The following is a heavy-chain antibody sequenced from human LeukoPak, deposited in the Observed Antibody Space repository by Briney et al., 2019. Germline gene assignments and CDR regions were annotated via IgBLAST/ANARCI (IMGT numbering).Heavy chain of an antibody. D-gene: IGHD5-12*01. CDR1: GFTFSSYS. CDR3: ARGSIVATISYFDY. J-gene: IGHJ4*02. CDR2: IWYDGSNK. Sequence: GGSLRLSCAASGFTFSSYSMNWVRQAPGKGLEWVAVIWYDGSNKYYADSVKGRFTISRDNSKNTLYLQMNSLRAEDTAVYYCARGSIVATISYFDYWGQGTLVTVSS. V-gene: IGHV3-33*08.